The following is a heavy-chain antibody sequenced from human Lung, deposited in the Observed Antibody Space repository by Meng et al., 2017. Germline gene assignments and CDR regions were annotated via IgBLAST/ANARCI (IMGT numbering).Heavy chain of an antibody. D-gene: IGHD3-10*01. Sequence: SETLSLTCTVSGGPISSGGYYWSWIRQHPGKGLEWIGYIYYSGSTYYNPSLKSRVTISVDTSKNQFSLKLSSVTAADTAVYYCARDRRWFGELLTWFDPWGQGTLVTVSS. V-gene: IGHV4-31*03. CDR1: GGPISSGGYY. CDR2: IYYSGST. J-gene: IGHJ5*02. CDR3: ARDRRWFGELLTWFDP.